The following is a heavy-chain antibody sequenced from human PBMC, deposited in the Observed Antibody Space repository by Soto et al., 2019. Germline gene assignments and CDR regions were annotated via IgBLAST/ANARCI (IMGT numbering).Heavy chain of an antibody. Sequence: GGSLRLSCAASGFTFSDYWMTWVRQAPGKGLEWVANMKEDGGEIYYLDSVKGRFTISRDNAKNTLYLQMNSLRAEDTAVYYCARDRSVPYAFDIWGQGTMVTVSS. V-gene: IGHV3-7*01. CDR3: ARDRSVPYAFDI. CDR2: MKEDGGEI. J-gene: IGHJ3*02. D-gene: IGHD3-10*01. CDR1: GFTFSDYW.